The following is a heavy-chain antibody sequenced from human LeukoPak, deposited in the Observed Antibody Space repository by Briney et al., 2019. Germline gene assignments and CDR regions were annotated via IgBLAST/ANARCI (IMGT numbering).Heavy chain of an antibody. CDR2: ISSDGVRT. CDR3: ATWSGYHHVY. CDR1: GLTFSNNA. V-gene: IGHV3-64*01. Sequence: GGSLRLSCVDSGLTFSNNAMHWVRQAPGKGLEYVSAISSDGVRTYYANSVRGRFTISRDNSKNTLYLQMGSLRVDDMAVYYCATWSGYHHVYWGQGTLVTVSS. J-gene: IGHJ4*02. D-gene: IGHD3-3*01.